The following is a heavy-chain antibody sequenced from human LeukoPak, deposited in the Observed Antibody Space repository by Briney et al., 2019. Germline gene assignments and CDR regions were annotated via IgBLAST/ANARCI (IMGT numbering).Heavy chain of an antibody. CDR2: ISYDESSK. Sequence: QSGGSLRLSCAASGFTFSTHLMHWVRQAPGKGPEWVAVISYDESSKDHADSVKGRFTISRDNSKNTLYLQMNSLRAEDTAVYYCAREGDPLHELGYCSGGSCYVLDYWGQGTLVTVSS. V-gene: IGHV3-30-3*01. CDR3: AREGDPLHELGYCSGGSCYVLDY. J-gene: IGHJ4*02. D-gene: IGHD2-15*01. CDR1: GFTFSTHL.